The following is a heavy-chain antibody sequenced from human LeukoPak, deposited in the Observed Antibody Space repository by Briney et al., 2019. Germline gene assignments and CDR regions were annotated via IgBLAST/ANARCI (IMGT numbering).Heavy chain of an antibody. CDR1: GFTFSSYD. V-gene: IGHV3-13*01. CDR3: ARGGSSGYYLGRVSFDI. Sequence: GGSLRLSCTVSGFTFSSYDMHWVRQATGKGLEWVSAIGTAGDTYYPGSVKGRFTISRENAKNSLYLQMNSLRAGDTAVYYCARGGSSGYYLGRVSFDIWGQGTMVTVSS. J-gene: IGHJ3*02. D-gene: IGHD3-22*01. CDR2: IGTAGDT.